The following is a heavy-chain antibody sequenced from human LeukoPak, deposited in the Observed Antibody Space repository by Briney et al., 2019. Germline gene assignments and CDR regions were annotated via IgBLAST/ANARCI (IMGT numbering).Heavy chain of an antibody. CDR1: GGSISSGDYY. CDR3: ARVGSGGYSYGYFIDY. D-gene: IGHD5-18*01. Sequence: PSETLSPTCTVSGGSISSGDYYWSWIRQPPGKGLEWIGYIYYSGSTYYNPSLKSRVTISVDTSKNQFSLKLSSVTAADTAVYYCARVGSGGYSYGYFIDYWGQGTLVTVSS. V-gene: IGHV4-30-4*08. CDR2: IYYSGST. J-gene: IGHJ4*02.